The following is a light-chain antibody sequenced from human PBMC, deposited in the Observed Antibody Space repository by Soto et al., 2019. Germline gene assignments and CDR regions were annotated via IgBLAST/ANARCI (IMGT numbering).Light chain of an antibody. Sequence: ETVLTQSPATLSLSPGERATLSCRASQSVSSYLGWYQQKPGQAPRLLIYAASDRATGIPGRFSGSGSGTDFTLIISSLEPEDFAFYYCQQGNTWPWTFGQGTKVDIK. CDR2: AAS. CDR1: QSVSSY. J-gene: IGKJ1*01. V-gene: IGKV3-11*01. CDR3: QQGNTWPWT.